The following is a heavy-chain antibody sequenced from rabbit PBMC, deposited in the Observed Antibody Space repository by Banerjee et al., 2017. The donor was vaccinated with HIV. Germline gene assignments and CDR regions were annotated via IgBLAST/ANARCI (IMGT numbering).Heavy chain of an antibody. CDR1: GFSFSSSYY. Sequence: QSLEESGGDLVKPGASLTLTCTASGFSFSSSYYVCWVRQAPGKGLEWIACIYAGSSGYTYYTSWAKGRFTISKTSSTTVTLQMTSLTAADTATYFCARADDDYGYEDLWGPGTLVTVS. CDR2: IYAGSSGYT. D-gene: IGHD6-1*01. J-gene: IGHJ6*01. CDR3: ARADDDYGYEDL. V-gene: IGHV1S40*01.